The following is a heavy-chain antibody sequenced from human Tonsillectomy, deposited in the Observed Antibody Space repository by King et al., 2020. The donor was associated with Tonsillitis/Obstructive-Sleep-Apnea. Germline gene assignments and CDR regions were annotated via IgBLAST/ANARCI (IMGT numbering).Heavy chain of an antibody. CDR1: GFTFSSYA. Sequence: VQLVESGGGVVQPGRSLRLSCAASGFTFSSYAMQWVRPAPGKGLEWVAVISYDGSNKYYADSVKGRFTISRDNSKNTLYLQMNSLRPEDTAVYYCARDISSGWSPYYFYGMDVWGRGTTVTVSS. D-gene: IGHD6-19*01. V-gene: IGHV3-30*04. CDR3: ARDISSGWSPYYFYGMDV. CDR2: ISYDGSNK. J-gene: IGHJ6*02.